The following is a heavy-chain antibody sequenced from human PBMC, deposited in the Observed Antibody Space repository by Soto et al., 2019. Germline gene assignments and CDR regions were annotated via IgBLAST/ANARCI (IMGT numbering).Heavy chain of an antibody. Sequence: SVKVSCKASGCTFSSYTFSWVRQAPGQGLEWMGRIIPMLGIANYAQKFQGRVTITADKSTSTAYMELSSLRSEDTAVYYCANRGYSYGFVIYWGQGTLVTVSS. V-gene: IGHV1-69*02. CDR3: ANRGYSYGFVIY. CDR2: IIPMLGIA. D-gene: IGHD5-18*01. CDR1: GCTFSSYT. J-gene: IGHJ4*02.